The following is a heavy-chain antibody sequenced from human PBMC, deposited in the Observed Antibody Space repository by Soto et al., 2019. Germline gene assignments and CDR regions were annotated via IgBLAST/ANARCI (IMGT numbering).Heavy chain of an antibody. V-gene: IGHV3-9*01. J-gene: IGHJ4*02. D-gene: IGHD5-12*01. Sequence: EVQLVESGGGLVQPGRSLRLSCAASGFTFNDYAMHWVRQTPGKGLEWVSGINWNSGNIGYADSVKGRFTISRDNAQNSLYLQIHSLISEDTALYYCAKDVGSVARNLDYWGQGTLVTVSS. CDR3: AKDVGSVARNLDY. CDR2: INWNSGNI. CDR1: GFTFNDYA.